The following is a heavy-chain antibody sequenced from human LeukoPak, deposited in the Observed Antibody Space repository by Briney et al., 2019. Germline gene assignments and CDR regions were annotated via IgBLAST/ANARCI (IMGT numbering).Heavy chain of an antibody. V-gene: IGHV5-51*01. CDR2: IYPGDSDT. Sequence: GESLKISCKGSGYSFTSYWIGWVRQVPGKGLEWMGIIYPGDSDTRYSPSFQGQVTISADKSISTAYLQWSSLKASDTAMYYCARPNTYSSSWYSLNYWGQGTLVTVSS. J-gene: IGHJ4*02. CDR1: GYSFTSYW. D-gene: IGHD6-13*01. CDR3: ARPNTYSSSWYSLNY.